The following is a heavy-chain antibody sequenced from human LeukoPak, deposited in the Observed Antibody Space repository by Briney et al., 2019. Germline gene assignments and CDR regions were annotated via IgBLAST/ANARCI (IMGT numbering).Heavy chain of an antibody. CDR2: IFYSGST. CDR3: ATTTAPSGYNTY. V-gene: IGHV4-59*11. J-gene: IGHJ3*01. CDR1: GGSISSHS. D-gene: IGHD5-12*01. Sequence: SETLSLTCTVSGGSISSHSWSWIRQPPGKGLEWIGYIFYSGSTNYNPSLKSRVTISVDTSKNQFSLKLSSVNAADTAVYYCATTTAPSGYNTYWGQGTMVTVSS.